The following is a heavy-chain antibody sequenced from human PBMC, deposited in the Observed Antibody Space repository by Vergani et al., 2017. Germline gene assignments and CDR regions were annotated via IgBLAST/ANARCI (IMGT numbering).Heavy chain of an antibody. CDR1: GGSISSYY. CDR2: IYYSGST. J-gene: IGHJ4*02. V-gene: IGHV4-59*12. D-gene: IGHD3-10*01. Sequence: QVQLQESGPGLVKPSETLSLTCTVSGGSISSYYWSWIRQPPGKGLEWIGYIYYSGSTNYNPSLKSRVTISVDTSKNQFSLKLSSVTAADTAVYYCARVRVRGVIIGWGQGTLVTVSS. CDR3: ARVRVRGVIIG.